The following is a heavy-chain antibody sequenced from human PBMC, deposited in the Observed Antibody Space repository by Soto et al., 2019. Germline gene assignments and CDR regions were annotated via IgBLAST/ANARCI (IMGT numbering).Heavy chain of an antibody. CDR1: GFTFSSYS. J-gene: IGHJ6*02. D-gene: IGHD6-13*01. CDR3: ARDRIAAAGMNYYYGMDV. CDR2: ISSSSRYI. Sequence: GGSLRLSCAASGFTFSSYSMNWVRQAPGKGLEWVSSISSSSRYIYFADSVKGRFTISRDNAKNSLYLQMNSLRAEDTAVYYCARDRIAAAGMNYYYGMDVWGQGTTVTVSS. V-gene: IGHV3-21*01.